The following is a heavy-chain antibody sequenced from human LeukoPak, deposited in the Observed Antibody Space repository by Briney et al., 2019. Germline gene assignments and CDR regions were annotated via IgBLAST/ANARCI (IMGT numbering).Heavy chain of an antibody. CDR3: ARDGYSFGHDFDY. Sequence: GGPLRLSWAPSGFTFSSYWMHWARHTPGKGVVWVARIKGDGSSTSYADSVKGRFTISRDNAKNTLYLQMNSLRAEDTAVYYCARDGYSFGHDFDYWGQGAMVTVSS. V-gene: IGHV3-74*01. J-gene: IGHJ4*02. CDR2: IKGDGSST. CDR1: GFTFSSYW. D-gene: IGHD5-18*01.